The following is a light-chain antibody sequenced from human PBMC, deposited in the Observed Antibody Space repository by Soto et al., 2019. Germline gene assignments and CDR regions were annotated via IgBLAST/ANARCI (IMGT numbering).Light chain of an antibody. CDR2: STS. CDR1: TGALTRGSY. V-gene: IGLV7-43*01. CDR3: LVYLGGAYV. Sequence: QAVVTQEPSLTVSPGGTVTLTCASSTGALTRGSYPNWFQQKPGQAPRPLIYSTSSKHSWTPARFSGSLLGGKGALTLSGVQPEDEADYYCLVYLGGAYVFGTGTKVTVL. J-gene: IGLJ1*01.